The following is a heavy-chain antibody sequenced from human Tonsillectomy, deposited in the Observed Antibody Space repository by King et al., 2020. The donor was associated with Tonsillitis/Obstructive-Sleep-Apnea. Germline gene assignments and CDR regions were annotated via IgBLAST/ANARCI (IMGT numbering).Heavy chain of an antibody. CDR2: IYYSGST. Sequence: HVQLQESGPGLVKPSETLSLTCTFSGGSISSYYWSWIRQPPGKGLEWIVYIYYSGSTNYNPSLRIRVTISVDTSKNQFSLKLSSVTAADTAVYYCARGSDYYGSGSYSTYYYMDVWGKGTTVTVSS. D-gene: IGHD3-10*01. J-gene: IGHJ6*03. CDR3: ARGSDYYGSGSYSTYYYMDV. V-gene: IGHV4-59*01. CDR1: GGSISSYY.